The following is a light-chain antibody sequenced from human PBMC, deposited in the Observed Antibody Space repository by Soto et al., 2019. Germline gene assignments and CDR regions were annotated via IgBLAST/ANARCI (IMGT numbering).Light chain of an antibody. J-gene: IGKJ4*01. Sequence: DIQMTQSPSTLSASVGDRVTLTCRASQTISSWLAWYQQKPGKAPKLLIYDASSLESGVPSRFSGSGSETEFTLTISSLQPDDFATYYCQQYNSYPRTFGGGTKVDIK. V-gene: IGKV1-5*01. CDR2: DAS. CDR3: QQYNSYPRT. CDR1: QTISSW.